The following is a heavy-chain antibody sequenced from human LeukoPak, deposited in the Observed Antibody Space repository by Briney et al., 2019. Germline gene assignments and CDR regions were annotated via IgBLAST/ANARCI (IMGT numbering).Heavy chain of an antibody. CDR3: ARKCVVVVPGRGVYNWFDP. J-gene: IGHJ5*02. CDR2: INPNSGGT. CDR1: GYTFTGYY. Sequence: GASVTVSCKASGYTFTGYYMHWVRQAPGQGLEWMGWINPNSGGTNYAQKFQGRVTMTRDTSISTAYMEVSRLRSDDTAVYYCARKCVVVVPGRGVYNWFDPWGQGTLVTVSS. V-gene: IGHV1-2*02. D-gene: IGHD2-2*01.